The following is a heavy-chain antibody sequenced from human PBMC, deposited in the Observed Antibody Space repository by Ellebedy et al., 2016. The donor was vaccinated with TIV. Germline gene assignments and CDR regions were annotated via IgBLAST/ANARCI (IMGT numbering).Heavy chain of an antibody. J-gene: IGHJ4*02. D-gene: IGHD6-19*01. CDR2: VSGHGRIQ. V-gene: IGHV3-30-3*01. CDR1: GFTFSSYW. Sequence: GESLKIYCAASGFTFSSYWMSWVRQAPGKGLEWVAVVSGHGRIQLYADSVKGRFTISRDTSKDTVYLQMNSLRVEDTALYYCAEGRSGWYYFDYWGQGTLVAVSS. CDR3: AEGRSGWYYFDY.